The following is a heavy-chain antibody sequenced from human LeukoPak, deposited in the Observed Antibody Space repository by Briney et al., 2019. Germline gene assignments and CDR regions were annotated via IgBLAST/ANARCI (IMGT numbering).Heavy chain of an antibody. CDR1: GGSISSHY. CDR2: IYYSGST. V-gene: IGHV4-59*08. CDR3: ARRVAVAGRDSYGMDV. D-gene: IGHD6-19*01. Sequence: SETLSLTCTVSGGSISSHYWSWIRQPPGKGLEWIAYIYYSGSTNYNPSVKSRVTISVDTSKKQFSLKLSSVTAADTAVYYCARRVAVAGRDSYGMDVWGQGTTVTVSS. J-gene: IGHJ6*02.